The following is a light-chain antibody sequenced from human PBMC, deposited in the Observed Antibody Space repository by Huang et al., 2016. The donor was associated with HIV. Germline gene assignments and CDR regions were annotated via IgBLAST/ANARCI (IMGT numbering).Light chain of an antibody. J-gene: IGKJ2*01. CDR3: QQYGSSMAT. Sequence: LTQSPGSLSLSPGDRVTLSCRASQSVARGYVAWYHQKPGQSPRLIVYGTSRRASGIPSRFSGSGSGRDFSLTISGLDSEDFGVYYCQQYGSSMATFGQGTKVDI. CDR1: QSVARGY. CDR2: GTS. V-gene: IGKV3-20*01.